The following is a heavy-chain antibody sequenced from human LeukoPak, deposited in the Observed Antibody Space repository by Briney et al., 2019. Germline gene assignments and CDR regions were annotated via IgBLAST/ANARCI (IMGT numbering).Heavy chain of an antibody. Sequence: GGSPRLSCAASGFTFSSYWMHWVRQAPGKGLVWVSRIKSDGNTNYADSVKGRFTISRDNAKNTVSLQMNSLRAEDTGVYYCARAPSESGGYYPEYFRHWGQGTLVPVSS. CDR2: IKSDGNT. V-gene: IGHV3-74*01. CDR1: GFTFSSYW. CDR3: ARAPSESGGYYPEYFRH. D-gene: IGHD3-22*01. J-gene: IGHJ1*01.